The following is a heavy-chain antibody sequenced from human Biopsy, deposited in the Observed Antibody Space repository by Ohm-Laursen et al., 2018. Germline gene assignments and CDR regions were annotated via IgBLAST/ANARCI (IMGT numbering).Heavy chain of an antibody. Sequence: GTLSLTWNVSGGDINNYYWSWIRQPAGKGLEWIGRIYPGGSTNYNPSLKSRVTMSVDMSKKQLSLRLRSATAADTAMYYCASVVLGPTNDAFDLWGQGTMVVVSS. CDR2: IYPGGST. V-gene: IGHV4-4*07. J-gene: IGHJ3*01. CDR3: ASVVLGPTNDAFDL. D-gene: IGHD3-22*01. CDR1: GGDINNYY.